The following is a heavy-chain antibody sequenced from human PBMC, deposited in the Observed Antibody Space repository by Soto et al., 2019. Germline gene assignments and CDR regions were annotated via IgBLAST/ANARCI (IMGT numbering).Heavy chain of an antibody. J-gene: IGHJ4*02. CDR2: IIPILGIA. CDR1: GGTFSSYT. D-gene: IGHD5-18*01. CDR3: AKGRYSYGYVDAY. V-gene: IGHV1-69*02. Sequence: QVQLVQSGAEVKKPGSSVKVSCKASGGTFSSYTISWVRQAPGQGLEWMGRIIPILGIANYAQKFQGRVKIPADKSKSTAYMELSSLRSEDTAVYYCAKGRYSYGYVDAYLGQGTLVTVSS.